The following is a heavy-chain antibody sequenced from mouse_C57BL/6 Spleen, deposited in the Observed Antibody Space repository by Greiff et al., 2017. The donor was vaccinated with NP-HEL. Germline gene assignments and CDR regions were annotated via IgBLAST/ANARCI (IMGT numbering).Heavy chain of an antibody. CDR2: INPSSGYT. Sequence: QVQLKESGAELARPGASVKMSCKASGYTFTSYTMHWVKQRPGQGLEWIGYINPSSGYTKYNQKFKDKATLTADKSSSTAYMQLSSLTSEDSAVYYCASRYYGSSPPLDYWGQGTTLTVSS. D-gene: IGHD1-1*01. CDR1: GYTFTSYT. J-gene: IGHJ2*01. V-gene: IGHV1-4*01. CDR3: ASRYYGSSPPLDY.